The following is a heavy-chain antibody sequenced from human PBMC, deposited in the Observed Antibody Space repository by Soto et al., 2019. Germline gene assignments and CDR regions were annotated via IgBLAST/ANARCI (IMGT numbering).Heavy chain of an antibody. D-gene: IGHD2-15*01. CDR2: TYFRSTWYN. J-gene: IGHJ1*01. CDR3: ARELGNCFQH. CDR1: GDSVSSNSAA. Sequence: SQTLSLTCVISGDSVSSNSAAWNWIRQSPSRGLEWLGRTYFRSTWYNDYAVSVNSRMTINPDTSKNQFSLQLNSVTPEDTAVYYCARELGNCFQHWGQGTPVTVSS. V-gene: IGHV6-1*01.